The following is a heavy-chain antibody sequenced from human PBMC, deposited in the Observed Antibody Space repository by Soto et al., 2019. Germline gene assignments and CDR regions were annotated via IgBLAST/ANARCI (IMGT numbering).Heavy chain of an antibody. Sequence: QVPLVESGGGVVQPGRSLRLSCAASGFTFSTYAMHWVRQAPGKGLEWVALISYDGGNKYYADSVKGRFTISRDDSKNALYLQMNSLIAEDTAVYYCARKTARGYGDYFVYWGQGTLVTVSS. D-gene: IGHD4-17*01. CDR1: GFTFSTYA. CDR3: ARKTARGYGDYFVY. V-gene: IGHV3-30-3*01. J-gene: IGHJ4*02. CDR2: ISYDGGNK.